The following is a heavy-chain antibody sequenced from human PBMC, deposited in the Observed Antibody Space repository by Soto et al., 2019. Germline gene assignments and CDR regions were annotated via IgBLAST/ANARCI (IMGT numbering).Heavy chain of an antibody. Sequence: SVKVSCKASGGTFSSYAIIWVRQAPGQGLEWMGGIIPIFGTANYAQKFQGRVTITADESTSTAYMELSSLRSEDTAVYYCASVPVAARPYYYYGMDVWGQGTTVTVSS. J-gene: IGHJ6*02. D-gene: IGHD6-6*01. CDR2: IIPIFGTA. CDR1: GGTFSSYA. V-gene: IGHV1-69*13. CDR3: ASVPVAARPYYYYGMDV.